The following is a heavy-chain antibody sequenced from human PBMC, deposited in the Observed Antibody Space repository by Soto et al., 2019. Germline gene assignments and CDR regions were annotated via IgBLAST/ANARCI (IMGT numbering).Heavy chain of an antibody. CDR2: ISAYNGNT. CDR1: GYTFTSYG. CDR3: ARVPIDNSCSGGSCYSVAGAVDI. V-gene: IGHV1-18*01. Sequence: QVQLVQSGAEVKNPGASVKVSCKASGYTFTSYGISWVRQAPGQGLEWMGWISAYNGNTNYARKLQGRVTMTTDTSTSTAYMELRSLRSDDTAVYYCARVPIDNSCSGGSCYSVAGAVDIWGQGTMVTVSS. D-gene: IGHD2-15*01. J-gene: IGHJ3*02.